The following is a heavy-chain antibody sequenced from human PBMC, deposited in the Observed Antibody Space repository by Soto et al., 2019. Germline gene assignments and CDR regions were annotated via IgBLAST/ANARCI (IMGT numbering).Heavy chain of an antibody. V-gene: IGHV3-21*04. CDR1: VFSYYNYN. Sequence: GALRLSCAASVFSYYNYNMNCVRQAPGRGLEWVSSISGTGIDIHFADSVKGRFVISRDNAKTSVFLQMNSLRAEDTAVYYCAKDNPVIEVVKVFEYWGRGALVTVSS. CDR2: ISGTGIDI. J-gene: IGHJ4*02. D-gene: IGHD3-22*01. CDR3: AKDNPVIEVVKVFEY.